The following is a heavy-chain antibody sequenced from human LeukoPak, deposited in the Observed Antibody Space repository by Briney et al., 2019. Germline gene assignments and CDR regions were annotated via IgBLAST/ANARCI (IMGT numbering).Heavy chain of an antibody. Sequence: GGSLRLSCAASGFTFSSFTMQWVRQAPGKGLEYVSAISSNGGSTYYANSVKGRFTISRDNSKSSLYLQMGSLRADDMGVYYCARATNNYGGNSDYWGQGTLVTVSS. V-gene: IGHV3-64*01. CDR3: ARATNNYGGNSDY. J-gene: IGHJ4*02. D-gene: IGHD4-23*01. CDR1: GFTFSSFT. CDR2: ISSNGGST.